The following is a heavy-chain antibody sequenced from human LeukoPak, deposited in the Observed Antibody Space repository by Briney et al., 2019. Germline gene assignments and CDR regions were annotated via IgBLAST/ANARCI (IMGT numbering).Heavy chain of an antibody. CDR2: IYYSGST. CDR1: GGSVSSYY. Sequence: PSETLSLTCTVSGGSVSSYYWNWIRQPPGKGLEWIGYIYYSGSTNYNPSLKSRVTISVDTSKNQFSLKLSSVTAADTAVYYCAGRLWRRDGYNLSAFDIWGQGTMVTVSS. D-gene: IGHD5-24*01. CDR3: AGRLWRRDGYNLSAFDI. V-gene: IGHV4-59*02. J-gene: IGHJ3*02.